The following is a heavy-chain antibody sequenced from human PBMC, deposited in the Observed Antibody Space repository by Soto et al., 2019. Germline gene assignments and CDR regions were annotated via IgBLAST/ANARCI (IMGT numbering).Heavy chain of an antibody. J-gene: IGHJ4*02. CDR1: GFTFSNYG. D-gene: IGHD6-6*01. CDR3: AKVIQYSSSPPDY. CDR2: ISYDGSSR. V-gene: IGHV3-30*18. Sequence: GGSLRLSCAVSGFTFSNYGMHWVRQAPGTGLEWVAVISYDGSSRYYADSVKGRFTISRDNSKNTLYLQMDSLRAEDTALYYCAKVIQYSSSPPDYWGQGTLVSVSS.